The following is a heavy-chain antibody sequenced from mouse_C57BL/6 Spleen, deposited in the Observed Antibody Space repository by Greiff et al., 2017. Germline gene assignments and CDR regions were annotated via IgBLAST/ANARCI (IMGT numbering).Heavy chain of an antibody. CDR3: ARWDITVVGAY. CDR1: GYTFTSYW. V-gene: IGHV1-55*01. D-gene: IGHD1-1*01. Sequence: QVQLQQPGAEPVKPGASVKMSCKASGYTFTSYWITWVKQRPGQGLEWIGDIYPGSGSTNYNEKFKSKATLTVDTSSSTAYMQLSSLTSADSAVYYCARWDITVVGAYWGQGTLVTVSA. J-gene: IGHJ3*01. CDR2: IYPGSGST.